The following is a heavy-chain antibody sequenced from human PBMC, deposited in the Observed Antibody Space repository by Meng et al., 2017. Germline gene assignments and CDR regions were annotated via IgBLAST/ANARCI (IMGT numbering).Heavy chain of an antibody. CDR3: ARDYYDSSGYYDTDNFDY. J-gene: IGHJ4*02. V-gene: IGHV1-69*06. Sequence: SVKVSCKASGGTFSSYAISWVRQAPGQGLEWMGGIIPIFGTANYAQKFQGRVTITADKSTSTAYMELSSLRSEDTAVYYCARDYYDSSGYYDTDNFDYWGQGTLVTVSS. CDR2: IIPIFGTA. CDR1: GGTFSSYA. D-gene: IGHD3-22*01.